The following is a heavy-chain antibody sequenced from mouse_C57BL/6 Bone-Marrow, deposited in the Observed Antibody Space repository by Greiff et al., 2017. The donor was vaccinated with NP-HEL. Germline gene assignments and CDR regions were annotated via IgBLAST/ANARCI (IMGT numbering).Heavy chain of an antibody. CDR3: ARYYGSSYGGWYFDV. J-gene: IGHJ1*03. Sequence: LQESDAELVKPGASVKISCKVSGYTFTDHTIHWMKQRPEQGLEWIGYIYPRDGSTKYNEKFKGKATLTADKSSSTAYMQLNSLTSEDSAVYFCARYYGSSYGGWYFDVWGTGTTVTVSS. CDR2: IYPRDGST. V-gene: IGHV1-78*01. D-gene: IGHD1-1*01. CDR1: GYTFTDHT.